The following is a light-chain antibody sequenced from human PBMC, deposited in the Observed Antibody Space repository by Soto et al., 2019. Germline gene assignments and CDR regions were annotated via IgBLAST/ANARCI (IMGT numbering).Light chain of an antibody. J-gene: IGKJ1*01. V-gene: IGKV3-20*01. CDR2: GAS. Sequence: EIVLTQSPGTLSLSPGERDTLSCRATQSISSNYLAWYQQKPGQAPRLLIYGASNRATDIPDRFSGSGSGTDFTLTISRLEPEDFAVFYCQQYGSSPWTFGQGTNVEIK. CDR1: QSISSNY. CDR3: QQYGSSPWT.